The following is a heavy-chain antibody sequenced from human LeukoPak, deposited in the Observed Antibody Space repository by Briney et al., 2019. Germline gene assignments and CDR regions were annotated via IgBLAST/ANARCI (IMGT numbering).Heavy chain of an antibody. Sequence: SETLSLTCTVSGGSISSYYWSWIRQPPGKGLEWIGYIYYSGSTNYNPSLKSRVTISVDTSKNQFSLKLSSVTAADTAVYYCARGHCSGGSCYLYNYWGQGTLVTVSS. CDR3: ARGHCSGGSCYLYNY. D-gene: IGHD2-15*01. CDR2: IYYSGST. V-gene: IGHV4-59*12. J-gene: IGHJ4*02. CDR1: GGSISSYY.